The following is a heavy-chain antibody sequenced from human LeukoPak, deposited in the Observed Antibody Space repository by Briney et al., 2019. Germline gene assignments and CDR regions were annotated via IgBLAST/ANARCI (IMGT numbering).Heavy chain of an antibody. CDR1: GFTFDDYG. V-gene: IGHV3-21*01. D-gene: IGHD3-16*01. CDR3: ARDLGGDMITFGGVIDI. CDR2: ISSSSSYI. Sequence: PGGSLRLSCAASGFTFDDYGMSWVRQAPGKGLEWVSSISSSSSYIYYADSVKGRFTISRDNAKNSLYLQMNSLRAEDTAVYYCARDLGGDMITFGGVIDIWGQGTMVTVSS. J-gene: IGHJ3*02.